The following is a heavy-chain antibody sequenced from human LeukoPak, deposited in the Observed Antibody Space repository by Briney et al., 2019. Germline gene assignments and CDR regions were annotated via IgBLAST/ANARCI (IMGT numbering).Heavy chain of an antibody. CDR1: GYTFTSYY. CDR2: LNPSVGGT. D-gene: IGHD6-13*01. J-gene: IGHJ6*03. V-gene: IGHV1-46*01. Sequence: GASVKVSCKASGYTFTSYYIHWVRQAPGQGLEWMGILNPSVGGTSYAQKFQGRVTMTRDMSTSTVFMQLSSLRSEDTAMYYCARALGSSWYLDYYYYMDVWGKGTTVTISS. CDR3: ARALGSSWYLDYYYYMDV.